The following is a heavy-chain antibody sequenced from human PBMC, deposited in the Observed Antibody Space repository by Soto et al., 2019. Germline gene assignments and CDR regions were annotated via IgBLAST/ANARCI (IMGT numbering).Heavy chain of an antibody. CDR1: GFAISRGYY. CDR3: AREKVGTTFFDN. CDR2: IYPSVSS. Sequence: SETLSLTCSVSGFAISRGYYWSWVRQPPGKGLEWIGSIYPSVSSYHNPSLETRVRLSIDTSKNQFTLNLTSVTATDTALYYCAREKVGTTFFDNWGQGIQVTVSS. J-gene: IGHJ4*02. V-gene: IGHV4-38-2*02. D-gene: IGHD1-1*01.